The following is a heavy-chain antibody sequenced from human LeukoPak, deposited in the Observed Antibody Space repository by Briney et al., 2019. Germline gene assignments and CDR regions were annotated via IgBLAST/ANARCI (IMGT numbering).Heavy chain of an antibody. J-gene: IGHJ3*01. V-gene: IGHV3-15*01. D-gene: IGHD2/OR15-2a*01. CDR2: VRSESEGVTT. Sequence: GGSLRLSCTGSGFTFSDAWMSWVRQAPGRGLEWVGRVRSESEGVTTDYAAPVKGRFTISRDDSKNTLYLQMDSLRSEDTALYYCTTFTLIVPPEIEILDLWGQGTMVTVSS. CDR3: TTFTLIVPPEIEILDL. CDR1: GFTFSDAW.